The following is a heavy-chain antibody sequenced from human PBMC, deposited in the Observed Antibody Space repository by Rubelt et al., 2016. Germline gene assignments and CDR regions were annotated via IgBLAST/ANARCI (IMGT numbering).Heavy chain of an antibody. CDR2: IYFRGST. CDR1: GGSISSSSYY. CDR3: ARVLPGYYYYMDV. Sequence: QLQLQESGPGLVKPSETLSLTCTVSGGSISSSSYYWGWIRQPPGKGLEWIGYIYFRGSTYYNPSLKSRVTISVDTSKNQFSLKLSSVTAADTAVYYCARVLPGYYYYMDVWGKGTTVTVSS. V-gene: IGHV4-39*07. J-gene: IGHJ6*03.